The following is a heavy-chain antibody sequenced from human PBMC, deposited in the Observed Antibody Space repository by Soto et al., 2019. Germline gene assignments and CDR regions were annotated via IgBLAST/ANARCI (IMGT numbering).Heavy chain of an antibody. Sequence: SETLSLTCTVSGGSISSGGYYSSWIRQHPGKGLEWIGYIYYSGSTYYNPSLKSRVTISVDTSKNQFSLKLSSVTAADTAVYYCARDYRPLDAFDIWGQGTMVTVSS. CDR3: ARDYRPLDAFDI. V-gene: IGHV4-31*03. J-gene: IGHJ3*02. CDR2: IYYSGST. D-gene: IGHD4-4*01. CDR1: GGSISSGGYY.